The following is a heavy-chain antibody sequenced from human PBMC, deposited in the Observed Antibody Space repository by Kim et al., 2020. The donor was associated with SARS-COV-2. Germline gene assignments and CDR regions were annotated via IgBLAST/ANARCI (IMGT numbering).Heavy chain of an antibody. CDR2: ITKSSNTI. CDR1: GFSFSAYD. Sequence: GGSLRLSCATSGFSFSAYDMNWVRQAPGKGLEWLSFITKSSNTIYYADSVKGRFTISRDNAKNSLYLQMNSLRDEETVVYYCVRDRMGGALYIWCQGTMV. D-gene: IGHD3-16*01. CDR3: VRDRMGGALYI. J-gene: IGHJ3*02. V-gene: IGHV3-48*02.